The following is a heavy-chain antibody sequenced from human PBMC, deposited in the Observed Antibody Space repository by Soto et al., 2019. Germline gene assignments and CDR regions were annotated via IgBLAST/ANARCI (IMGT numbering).Heavy chain of an antibody. Sequence: ASVKVFCKASGGTFSSYAISWVRQAPGQGLEWMGGIIPIFGTANYAQKFQGRVTITADESTSTAYMELSSLRSEDTAVYYCARDLSIAAAAVYFDYWGQGTLVTVSS. CDR1: GGTFSSYA. D-gene: IGHD6-13*01. CDR2: IIPIFGTA. CDR3: ARDLSIAAAAVYFDY. J-gene: IGHJ4*02. V-gene: IGHV1-69*13.